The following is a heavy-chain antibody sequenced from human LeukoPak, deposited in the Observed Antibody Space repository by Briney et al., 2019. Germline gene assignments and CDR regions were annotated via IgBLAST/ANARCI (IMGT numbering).Heavy chain of an antibody. J-gene: IGHJ3*02. Sequence: GGSLRLSCAASGFTFSSYAMHWVRQAPGKGLEWVAVISYDGSNKYYADSVKGRFTISRDNSKNTLYLQMNSLRAEDTAVYYCARSAVGPDTFDIWGQGTMVTVSS. CDR3: ARSAVGPDTFDI. CDR2: ISYDGSNK. CDR1: GFTFSSYA. D-gene: IGHD1-14*01. V-gene: IGHV3-30-3*01.